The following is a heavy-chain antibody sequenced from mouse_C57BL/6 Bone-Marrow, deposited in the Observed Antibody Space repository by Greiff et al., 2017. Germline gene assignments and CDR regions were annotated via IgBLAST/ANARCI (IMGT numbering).Heavy chain of an antibody. J-gene: IGHJ4*01. D-gene: IGHD1-1*01. Sequence: EVKLMESGAELVKPGASVKLSCTASGFNIKDYYMHWVKQRTEQGLEWIGRIDPEDGETKYAPKFQGKATITADTSSNTAYLQLSSLTSEDTAVYYCARRYGSSYYYAMDYWGQGTSVTVSS. CDR3: ARRYGSSYYYAMDY. CDR2: IDPEDGET. V-gene: IGHV14-2*01. CDR1: GFNIKDYY.